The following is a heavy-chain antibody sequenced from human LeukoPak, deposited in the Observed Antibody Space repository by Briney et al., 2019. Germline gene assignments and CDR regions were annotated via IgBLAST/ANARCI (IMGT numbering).Heavy chain of an antibody. D-gene: IGHD5-12*01. CDR3: ASEEGLRSGYVDY. Sequence: PSGTLSLTCAVSGCSISSSNWWSWVRQPPGKGLEWIGEIYHSGSTNYNPSLQSRVTISVDKSKNQFSLKLSSVTAADTAVYYCASEEGLRSGYVDYWGQGTLVTVSS. CDR2: IYHSGST. J-gene: IGHJ4*02. CDR1: GCSISSSNW. V-gene: IGHV4-4*02.